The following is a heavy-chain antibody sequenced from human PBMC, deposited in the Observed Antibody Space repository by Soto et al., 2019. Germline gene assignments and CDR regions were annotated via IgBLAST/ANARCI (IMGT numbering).Heavy chain of an antibody. CDR3: ARKTDAAASKPPDL. D-gene: IGHD6-25*01. V-gene: IGHV4-31*03. Sequence: PSETLSLTCTVSGGSISSGGYYWSWIRQHPGKGLEWIGYIYYSGSTYYNPSLKSRVTISVDTSKNQFSLKLSSVTAADTAVYYCARKTDAAASKPPDLWGQGTLVSLL. CDR1: GGSISSGGYY. J-gene: IGHJ5*02. CDR2: IYYSGST.